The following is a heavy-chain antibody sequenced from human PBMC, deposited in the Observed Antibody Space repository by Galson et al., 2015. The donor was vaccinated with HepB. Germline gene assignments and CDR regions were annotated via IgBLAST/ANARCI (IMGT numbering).Heavy chain of an antibody. CDR1: GFIFSSYA. V-gene: IGHV3-23*01. D-gene: IGHD3-16*01. CDR2: LSGSGGTT. J-gene: IGHJ6*03. Sequence: SLRLSCAASGFIFSSYAMHWVRQAPGKGLEWVSGLSGSGGTTYYADSVKGRFTISRDKSSNTLYLQMNSLRAEDTAVYYCARERSYYYYYMDVWGKGTTVTVSS. CDR3: ARERSYYYYYMDV.